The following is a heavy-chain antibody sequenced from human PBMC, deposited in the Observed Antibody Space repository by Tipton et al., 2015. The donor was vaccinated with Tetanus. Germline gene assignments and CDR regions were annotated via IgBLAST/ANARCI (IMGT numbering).Heavy chain of an antibody. CDR2: DSGHSGNT. Sequence: QLVQSGPEVKKPGASVKVSRKASGYTLTNYGINWVRQAPGQGLEWMGWDSGHSGNTVSARKVQSRVTMTTDTSTNTAYLELRSLRSDDTAVYFCARLVRQWLVPEDYWGQGTLVIVS. V-gene: IGHV1-18*01. CDR1: GYTLTNYG. D-gene: IGHD5-12*01. J-gene: IGHJ4*02. CDR3: ARLVRQWLVPEDY.